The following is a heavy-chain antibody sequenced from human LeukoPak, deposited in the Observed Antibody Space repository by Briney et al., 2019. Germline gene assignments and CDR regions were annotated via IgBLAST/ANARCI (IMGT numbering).Heavy chain of an antibody. V-gene: IGHV1-3*03. D-gene: IGHD1-14*01. CDR3: ARERGIRDAFDF. CDR1: GYTFTSYT. CDR2: ISVGRGDS. J-gene: IGHJ4*02. Sequence: ASVKVSCKASGYTFTSYTIHWVRQAPGQSLEWMGWISVGRGDSKCSQEFQGRVTLTRDTSATTAYLEVSGLRPEDMAVYYCARERGIRDAFDFWGQGTLVTVSS.